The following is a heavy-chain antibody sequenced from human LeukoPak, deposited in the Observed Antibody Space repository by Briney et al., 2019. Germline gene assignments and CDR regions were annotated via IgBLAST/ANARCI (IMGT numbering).Heavy chain of an antibody. J-gene: IGHJ5*02. CDR2: IYYSGST. D-gene: IGHD3-10*01. V-gene: IGHV4-59*01. Sequence: SETLSLTCTVSGGSISSYYLSWIRQPPGKGLEWIGYIYYSGSTNYNPSLKSRVTISVDTSKNQFSLKLSSVTAADTAVHYCARVTYYYGSGSLNWFDPWGQGTLVTVSS. CDR1: GGSISSYY. CDR3: ARVTYYYGSGSLNWFDP.